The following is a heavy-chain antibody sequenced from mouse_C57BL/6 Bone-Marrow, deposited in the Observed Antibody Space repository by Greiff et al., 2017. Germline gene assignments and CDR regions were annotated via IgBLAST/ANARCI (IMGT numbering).Heavy chain of an antibody. CDR1: GFNITDYY. V-gene: IGHV14-1*01. J-gene: IGHJ3*01. CDR2: IDPVDGDT. Sequence: VQLQQSGAELVRPGASVKLSCTASGFNITDYYMHWVKQRPEQGLEWIGRIDPVDGDTEYAPKFQGKATMTAATSSNTAYLQLSSLTSEDTAVYFCTSYYSIWAYWGQGTLVGVSA. D-gene: IGHD2-5*01. CDR3: TSYYSIWAY.